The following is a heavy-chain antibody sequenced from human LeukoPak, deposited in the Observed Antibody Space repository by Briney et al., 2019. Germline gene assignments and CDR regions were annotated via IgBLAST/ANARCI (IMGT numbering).Heavy chain of an antibody. V-gene: IGHV4-39*01. D-gene: IGHD6-19*01. Sequence: SEALSLTCAVSGGSISSSNYYWGWIRQPPGQGLEWIGSIYYSGNTYYNPSLKSRVAISVDTSKNQFSLKLSSVTATDTAVYYCARRRAGRDWFDPWGQGTLVTVSS. CDR2: IYYSGNT. CDR3: ARRRAGRDWFDP. CDR1: GGSISSSNYY. J-gene: IGHJ5*02.